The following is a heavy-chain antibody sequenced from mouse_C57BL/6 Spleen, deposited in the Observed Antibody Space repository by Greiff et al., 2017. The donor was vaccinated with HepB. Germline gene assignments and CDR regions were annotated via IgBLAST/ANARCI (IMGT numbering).Heavy chain of an antibody. V-gene: IGHV1-82*01. J-gene: IGHJ2*01. CDR2: IYPGDGDT. D-gene: IGHD3-3*01. CDR3: ARSGDVGY. Sequence: QVQLQQSGPELVKPGASVKISCKASGYAFSSSWMNWVKQRPGKGLEWIGRIYPGDGDTNYNGKFKGKATLTADKSSSTAYMELSSLTSEDSAVYFCARSGDVGYGGKGTTLTVSS. CDR1: GYAFSSSW.